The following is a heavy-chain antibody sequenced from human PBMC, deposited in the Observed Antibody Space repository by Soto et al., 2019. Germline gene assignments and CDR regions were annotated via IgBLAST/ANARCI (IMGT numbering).Heavy chain of an antibody. Sequence: ASVKVSCKASGYSFSNYGIHWVRQAPGQRLEWLGWVSAGNGRTKYSQRFQGRVTITRDTSASTAHMDLTSLTSEDTGVYYCARGSSSWENYYFYGLDIWGQGSTVTVSS. V-gene: IGHV1-3*01. D-gene: IGHD6-13*01. CDR3: ARGSSSWENYYFYGLDI. J-gene: IGHJ6*02. CDR2: VSAGNGRT. CDR1: GYSFSNYG.